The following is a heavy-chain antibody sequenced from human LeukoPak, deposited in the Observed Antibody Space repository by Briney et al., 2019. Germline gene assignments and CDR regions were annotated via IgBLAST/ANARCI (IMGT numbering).Heavy chain of an antibody. Sequence: SETLSLTCTVSGGSISSGSYYWSWIRQPAGKGLEWIGRIYTSGSPDYNPSLKSRVTISVDTSKNQFSLKLSSVTAADTAVYYCARVLSPLLLWFGELLYGYFDYWGQGTLATVSS. V-gene: IGHV4-61*02. D-gene: IGHD3-10*01. CDR3: ARVLSPLLLWFGELLYGYFDY. CDR1: GGSISSGSYY. CDR2: IYTSGSP. J-gene: IGHJ4*02.